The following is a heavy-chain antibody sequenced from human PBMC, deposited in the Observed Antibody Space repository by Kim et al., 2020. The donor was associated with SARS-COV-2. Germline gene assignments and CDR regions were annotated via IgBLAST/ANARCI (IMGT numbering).Heavy chain of an antibody. V-gene: IGHV3-21*06. CDR3: ARDPDDSSGYGAFDY. Sequence: DTVKRRFTITRDNAKSSVYLQMNSLGAEDTAVYYCARDPDDSSGYGAFDYWGQGTLVTVAS. D-gene: IGHD3-22*01. J-gene: IGHJ4*02.